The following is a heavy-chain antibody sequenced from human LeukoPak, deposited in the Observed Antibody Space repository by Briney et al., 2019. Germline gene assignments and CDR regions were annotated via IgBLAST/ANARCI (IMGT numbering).Heavy chain of an antibody. CDR3: ARWGDWFDP. J-gene: IGHJ5*02. CDR2: IYYSGST. Sequence: WXWIRXPPGKGLEWIGYIYYSGSTNYNPSLKSRVTISVDTSKNQFSLKLSSVTAADTAVYYCARWGDWFDPWGQGTLVTVSS. D-gene: IGHD3-16*01. V-gene: IGHV4-59*08.